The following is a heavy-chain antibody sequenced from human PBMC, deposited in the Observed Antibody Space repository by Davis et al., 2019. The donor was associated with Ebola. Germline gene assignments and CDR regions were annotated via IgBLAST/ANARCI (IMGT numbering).Heavy chain of an antibody. CDR2: ISYDGSNK. CDR3: ARASTYYDFWSGLPTNYYYGMDV. Sequence: GESLKISCAASGFTFSSYGMHWVRQAPGKGLEWVAVISYDGSNKYYADSVKGRFTISRDNSKNTLYLQMNSLRAEDTAVYYCARASTYYDFWSGLPTNYYYGMDVWGQGTTVTVSS. D-gene: IGHD3-3*01. J-gene: IGHJ6*02. V-gene: IGHV3-30*03. CDR1: GFTFSSYG.